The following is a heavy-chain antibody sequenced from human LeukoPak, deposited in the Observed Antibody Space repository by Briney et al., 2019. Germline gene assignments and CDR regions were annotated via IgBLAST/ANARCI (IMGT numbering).Heavy chain of an antibody. J-gene: IGHJ4*02. Sequence: GGSLRLSCAASGFTFSSYAMHWVRQAPGKGLEWVAVISYDGSNKYYADSVKGRFTISRDNSKNTLYLQMNSLRAEDTAVYYCAKDSGYDFWSGYFFGYFDYWGQGTLVTVSS. CDR1: GFTFSSYA. D-gene: IGHD3-3*01. CDR2: ISYDGSNK. CDR3: AKDSGYDFWSGYFFGYFDY. V-gene: IGHV3-30-3*01.